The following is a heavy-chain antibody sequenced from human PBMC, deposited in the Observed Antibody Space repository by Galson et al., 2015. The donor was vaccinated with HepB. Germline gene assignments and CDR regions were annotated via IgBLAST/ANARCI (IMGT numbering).Heavy chain of an antibody. V-gene: IGHV4-39*01. J-gene: IGHJ5*02. CDR2: IYYNGST. Sequence: ETLSLTCTVSGGSISSSSYYWGWIRQPPGKGLEWIGNIYYNGSTDCNPSLKSRVTISVDTSKNHFFLKLSSVTAADTAVFYCARHRLITTPLGRTWFDPWGQGTRVTVSS. CDR1: GGSISSSSYY. CDR3: ARHRLITTPLGRTWFDP. D-gene: IGHD1/OR15-1a*01.